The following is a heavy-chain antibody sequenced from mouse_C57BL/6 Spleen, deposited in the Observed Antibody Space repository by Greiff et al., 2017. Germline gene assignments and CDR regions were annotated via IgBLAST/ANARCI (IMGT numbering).Heavy chain of an antibody. D-gene: IGHD2-4*01. CDR2: IFPGSGST. J-gene: IGHJ3*01. CDR3: ARDYDYDGSEFDY. Sequence: VQLQQSGAELVKPGASVKLSCKASGYTFTDYYIHWVKQRPGQGLEWIGWIFPGSGSTYYNEKFKGKATLTVDKSSSTAYMVLSSLTSEDSAVYFCARDYDYDGSEFDYWGKGTLVTVSA. CDR1: GYTFTDYY. V-gene: IGHV1-75*01.